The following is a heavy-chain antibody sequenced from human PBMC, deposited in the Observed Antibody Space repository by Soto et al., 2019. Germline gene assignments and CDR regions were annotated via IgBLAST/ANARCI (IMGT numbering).Heavy chain of an antibody. J-gene: IGHJ4*02. Sequence: EVQLLESGGGLVQPGGSLRLTCAASGFTFSSYGISWIRLSPGKGLEWVSVISGGGDTTYYTPSVKGRFTISRDDFRNTLYLQMNSLRTEDTAIYYCAKLRDSVVLPAGILDYWGPGTLVTVSS. V-gene: IGHV3-23*01. D-gene: IGHD2-8*01. CDR1: GFTFSSYG. CDR2: ISGGGDTT. CDR3: AKLRDSVVLPAGILDY.